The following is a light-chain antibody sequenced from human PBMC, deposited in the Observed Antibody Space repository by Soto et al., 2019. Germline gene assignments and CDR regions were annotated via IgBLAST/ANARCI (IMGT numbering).Light chain of an antibody. J-gene: IGLJ2*01. CDR3: SSYTSSSTPV. CDR1: NSDIGGYNY. Sequence: QSALTQPASVSGSPGQSITISCTGTNSDIGGYNYVSWYQQHPGKAPQLMIYEVSNRPSGVSNRFSGSKSGNTASLTISGLHAEDEADYYCSSYTSSSTPVFGGGTKLTVL. V-gene: IGLV2-14*01. CDR2: EVS.